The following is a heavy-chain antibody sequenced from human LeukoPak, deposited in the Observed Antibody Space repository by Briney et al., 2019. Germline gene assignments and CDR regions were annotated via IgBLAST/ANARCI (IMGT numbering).Heavy chain of an antibody. CDR2: ITSSGSTI. V-gene: IGHV3-11*01. CDR1: GFTFSDYY. J-gene: IGHJ4*02. CDR3: ARGKRDWELEYYFDY. D-gene: IGHD1-26*01. Sequence: PGGSLRLSCAASGFTFSDYYMSWIRQAPGKGLEWVSYITSSGSTIYYADSVKGRFTISRDNAKNTLYLQMNSVRAEDTAVYYCARGKRDWELEYYFDYWGQGTLVTVSS.